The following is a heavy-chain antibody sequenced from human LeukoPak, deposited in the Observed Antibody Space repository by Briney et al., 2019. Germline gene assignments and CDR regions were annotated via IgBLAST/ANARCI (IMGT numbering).Heavy chain of an antibody. J-gene: IGHJ4*02. CDR1: GFTFSSYA. V-gene: IGHV3-23*01. D-gene: IGHD6-13*01. CDR3: AKSGDSSSWYFDY. CDR2: ISGSGGST. Sequence: GGSLRLSCAASGFTFSSYAMSWVRQAPGKGLEWVSAISGSGGSTCYADSVKGRFTISRDNSKNTLYLQTNSLRAEDTAVYYCAKSGDSSSWYFDYWGQGTLVTVSS.